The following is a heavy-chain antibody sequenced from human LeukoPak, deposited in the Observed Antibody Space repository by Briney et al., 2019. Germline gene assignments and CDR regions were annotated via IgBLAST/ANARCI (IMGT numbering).Heavy chain of an antibody. CDR1: GFTFSSYG. J-gene: IGHJ4*02. Sequence: GGPLGLSCAASGFTFSSYGMPGVGKAPGRGLEGAEVIWYDGSNKYYADSVKGLFTISRDNSKNTLYLQMNSLRAEDTAAYYCAKDGPIDSSGYADYWGQGTLVTVSS. D-gene: IGHD3-22*01. V-gene: IGHV3-33*06. CDR2: IWYDGSNK. CDR3: AKDGPIDSSGYADY.